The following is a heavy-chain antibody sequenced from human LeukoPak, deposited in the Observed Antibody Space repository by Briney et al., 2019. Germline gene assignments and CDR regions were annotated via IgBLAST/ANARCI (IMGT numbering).Heavy chain of an antibody. CDR3: AKDINSAAMDYYYYGMDV. CDR2: ISWNSGSI. D-gene: IGHD2-2*01. CDR1: GFTFSSYS. J-gene: IGHJ6*02. Sequence: GGSLRLSCAASGFTFSSYSMNWVRRAPGKGLEWVSGISWNSGSIGYADSVKGRFTISRDNAKNSLYLQMNSLRAEDTALYYCAKDINSAAMDYYYYGMDVWGQGTTVTVSS. V-gene: IGHV3-9*01.